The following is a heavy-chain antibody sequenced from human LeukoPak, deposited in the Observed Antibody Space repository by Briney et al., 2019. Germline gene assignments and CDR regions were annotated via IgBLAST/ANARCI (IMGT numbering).Heavy chain of an antibody. D-gene: IGHD2-2*02. Sequence: GASVNVSCKASGYTFTSYGISWVRQAPGQGLEWMGWISAYNGNTNYAQKLQGRVTMTTDTSTSTAYMELRSLRSEDTAVYYCAGGVVPAAITYSPWAPNYYYYYMDVWGKGTTVTVSS. V-gene: IGHV1-18*01. CDR1: GYTFTSYG. CDR2: ISAYNGNT. CDR3: AGGVVPAAITYSPWAPNYYYYYMDV. J-gene: IGHJ6*03.